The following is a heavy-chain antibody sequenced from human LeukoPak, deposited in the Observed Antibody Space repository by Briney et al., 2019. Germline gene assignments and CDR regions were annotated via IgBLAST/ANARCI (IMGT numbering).Heavy chain of an antibody. V-gene: IGHV3-23*01. CDR2: ISGSGGST. CDR3: AKDRDGSRGY. D-gene: IGHD5-24*01. J-gene: IGHJ4*02. Sequence: GGSLRLSCAASGFTFSSYAMSWVRQAPGKGLEWVSTISGSGGSTYHADSVKGRFTISRDNSKNTLYLQMNSLRAEDTAVYYCAKDRDGSRGYWGQGTLVTVSS. CDR1: GFTFSSYA.